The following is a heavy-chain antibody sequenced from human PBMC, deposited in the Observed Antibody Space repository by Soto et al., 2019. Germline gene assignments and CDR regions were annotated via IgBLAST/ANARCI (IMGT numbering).Heavy chain of an antibody. D-gene: IGHD1-1*01. CDR3: VEGWNDF. Sequence: EVQVVESGGDLVEPGGSLRLSCVTSGFMFSSAWMSWVRQAPGKGLEWAARIKSTRDGGARDYAAPVNGRFSISRDDSKSTVYLQMNTLRVEDTALYYCVEGWNDFWGQGTLVTVSS. J-gene: IGHJ4*02. CDR2: IKSTRDGGAR. V-gene: IGHV3-15*01. CDR1: GFMFSSAW.